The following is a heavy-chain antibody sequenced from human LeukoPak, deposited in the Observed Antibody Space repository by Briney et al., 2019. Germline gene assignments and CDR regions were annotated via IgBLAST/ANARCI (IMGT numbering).Heavy chain of an antibody. CDR2: ISGSGGST. D-gene: IGHD2-2*01. CDR1: GFTFSSYG. CDR3: ARAKAPAAGSGYYYYYYMDV. J-gene: IGHJ6*03. V-gene: IGHV3-23*01. Sequence: PGGSLRLSCAASGFTFSSYGMSWVRQAPGKGLEWVSAISGSGGSTYYADSVKGRFTISRDNSKNSLYLQMNSLRAEDTAVYYCARAKAPAAGSGYYYYYYMDVWGKGTTVTISS.